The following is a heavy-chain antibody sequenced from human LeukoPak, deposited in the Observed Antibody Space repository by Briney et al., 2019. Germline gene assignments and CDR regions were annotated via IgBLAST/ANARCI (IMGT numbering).Heavy chain of an antibody. CDR1: GFTFSDYY. CDR2: ISSGSMTI. CDR3: AGGPEEWLTLTWHFDL. Sequence: GGSLRLSCAASGFTFSDYYMSWIRQAPGKGREWVSYISSGSMTIYYADSVNGRFTISRDNAKNSLSLQMNSLRAEDTAVYYCAGGPEEWLTLTWHFDLWGRGTLVTVSS. J-gene: IGHJ2*01. V-gene: IGHV3-11*01. D-gene: IGHD3-3*01.